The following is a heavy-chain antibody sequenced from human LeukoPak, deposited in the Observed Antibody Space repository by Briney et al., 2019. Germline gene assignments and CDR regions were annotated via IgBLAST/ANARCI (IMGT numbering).Heavy chain of an antibody. J-gene: IGHJ4*02. CDR3: ATFPGVGATTVDY. V-gene: IGHV4-34*01. D-gene: IGHD1-26*01. Sequence: SETLSLTCAVYGGSFSGYYWSWIRQPPGQGREWIGEINHGGSTNYNPSLKSRVTISVETSKNQFYLKLSSVAAADTAVYYCATFPGVGATTVDYWGQGTLVTVSS. CDR1: GGSFSGYY. CDR2: INHGGST.